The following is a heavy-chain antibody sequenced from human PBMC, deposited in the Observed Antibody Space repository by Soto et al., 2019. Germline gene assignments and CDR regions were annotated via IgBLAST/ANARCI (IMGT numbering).Heavy chain of an antibody. CDR2: IIPILGIA. V-gene: IGHV1-69*02. J-gene: IGHJ5*02. D-gene: IGHD4-17*01. CDR3: ASSPLTVTSENWFDP. CDR1: GGTFSSYT. Sequence: QVQLVQSGAEVKKPGSSVKVSCKASGGTFSSYTISWVRQAPGQGLEWMGRIIPILGIANYAQKFQGRVTITADKSTSTAYMELSSLRSEDTAVYYCASSPLTVTSENWFDPWGQGTLVTVSS.